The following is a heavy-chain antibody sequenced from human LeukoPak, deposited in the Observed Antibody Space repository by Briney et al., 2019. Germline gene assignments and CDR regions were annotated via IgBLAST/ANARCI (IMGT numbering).Heavy chain of an antibody. J-gene: IGHJ4*02. D-gene: IGHD3-22*01. CDR2: ISYSGST. CDR3: AWFYYDSRGYWYYFDY. V-gene: IGHV4-59*08. CDR1: GGSITSDY. Sequence: PSETLSLTCTVSGGSITSDYWSWIRQPPGKGLEWIGYISYSGSTSYDPSLKSRVTISGDSSKKQFSLKLSSVTAADTAVYYCAWFYYDSRGYWYYFDYWGQGTLVTVSS.